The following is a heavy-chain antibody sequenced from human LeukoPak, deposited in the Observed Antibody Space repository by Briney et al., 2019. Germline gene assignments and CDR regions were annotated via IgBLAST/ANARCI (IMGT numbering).Heavy chain of an antibody. V-gene: IGHV1-46*01. D-gene: IGHD3-10*01. CDR1: GYTFTSNY. Sequence: ASVKVSCKAPGYTFTSNYMHWVRQAPGQGLEWMGVIAPSSGTTSYAQKFQGRVTMTRDTSTSTLYMELSSLTSEDTAVYYCARASGSSAVPFDYWGQGTLVTVSS. J-gene: IGHJ4*02. CDR2: IAPSSGTT. CDR3: ARASGSSAVPFDY.